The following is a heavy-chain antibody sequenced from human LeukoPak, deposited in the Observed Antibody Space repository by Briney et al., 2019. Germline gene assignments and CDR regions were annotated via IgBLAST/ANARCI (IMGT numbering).Heavy chain of an antibody. J-gene: IGHJ4*02. D-gene: IGHD2-2*01. CDR1: GFTVSSNY. V-gene: IGHV3-53*01. CDR3: ARATSWPLAGYDN. CDR2: IYSVGTT. Sequence: GGSLRLSCAASGFTVSSNYMTWVRQAPGKGLEWVSIIYSVGTTYYGDSVKGRFSISRDNSENTLYLQMNSLRAEDTAVYCCARATSWPLAGYDNWGQGTLVTVSS.